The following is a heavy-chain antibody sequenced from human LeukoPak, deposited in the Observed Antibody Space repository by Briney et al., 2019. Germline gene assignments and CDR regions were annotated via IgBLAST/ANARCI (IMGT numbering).Heavy chain of an antibody. CDR2: FDPEDGET. D-gene: IGHD3-9*01. J-gene: IGHJ4*02. CDR3: ATGPFDWSPTDYFDY. V-gene: IGHV1-24*01. Sequence: ASVKVSCKVSGYTLTELSMHWVRQAPGKGLEWMGGFDPEDGETIYAQKFQGRVTMTEDTSTDTAYMELSSLRSEDTAVYYCATGPFDWSPTDYFDYWGQGTLVTVSS. CDR1: GYTLTELS.